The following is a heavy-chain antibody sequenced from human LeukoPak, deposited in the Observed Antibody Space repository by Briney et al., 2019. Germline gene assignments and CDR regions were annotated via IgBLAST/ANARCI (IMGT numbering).Heavy chain of an antibody. Sequence: GRSLRLSCAASGFTFDDFSMHWVRQAPGKGLEWVSGISWNSSSIVYAVSVKGRFTISRDNAKNSLFLQMNSLRPEDTAFYYCAKGTGRYWTFFDTWGQGTLVTVSS. CDR2: ISWNSSSI. CDR1: GFTFDDFS. CDR3: AKGTGRYWTFFDT. D-gene: IGHD1-26*01. V-gene: IGHV3-9*01. J-gene: IGHJ4*02.